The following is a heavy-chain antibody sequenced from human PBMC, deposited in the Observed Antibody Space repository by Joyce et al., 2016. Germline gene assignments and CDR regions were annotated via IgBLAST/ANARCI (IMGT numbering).Heavy chain of an antibody. Sequence: EVQLLESGGGLVQPGGSLTLSCAASGFTFNNYGLTWVRQARGKGLEWVSSISDIGGSTYYADSVRDRFTISRDKSKNTLFLQMTSLTAEDTAVYYCAKDRPYSTYYYFYYMDVWGKGTTVTVSS. CDR3: AKDRPYSTYYYFYYMDV. D-gene: IGHD4-11*01. V-gene: IGHV3-23*01. CDR1: GFTFNNYG. J-gene: IGHJ6*03. CDR2: ISDIGGST.